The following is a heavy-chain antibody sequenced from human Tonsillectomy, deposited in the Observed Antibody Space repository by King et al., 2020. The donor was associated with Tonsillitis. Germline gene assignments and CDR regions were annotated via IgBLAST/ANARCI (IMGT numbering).Heavy chain of an antibody. CDR1: GGSISGGDNY. J-gene: IGHJ5*02. CDR2: IYNSDNT. D-gene: IGHD2-15*01. V-gene: IGHV4-31*03. CDR3: GGYEGGVFDP. Sequence: QLQESGPGLVKPSQTLSLTCTVSGGSISGGDNYWSWIRQLPGKGLEWIWYIYNSDNTYYKSSLKSRLTISVDTSNNQFSLKLSSVTAADTAVYYCGGYEGGVFDPWGQGTLVTVSS.